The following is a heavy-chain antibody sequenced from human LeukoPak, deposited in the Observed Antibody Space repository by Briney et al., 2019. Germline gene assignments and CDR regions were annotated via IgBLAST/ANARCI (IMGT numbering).Heavy chain of an antibody. CDR3: ARDDYYDSSVSDY. CDR2: INPNSGGT. D-gene: IGHD3-22*01. V-gene: IGHV1-2*02. CDR1: GYTFTSYG. J-gene: IGHJ4*02. Sequence: ASVKVSCKAAGYTFTSYGLNWVRQAPGQGLEWMGWINPNSGGTNYAQKFQGRVTMTRDTSISTAYMELSRLRSDDTAVYYCARDDYYDSSVSDYWGQGTLVTVSS.